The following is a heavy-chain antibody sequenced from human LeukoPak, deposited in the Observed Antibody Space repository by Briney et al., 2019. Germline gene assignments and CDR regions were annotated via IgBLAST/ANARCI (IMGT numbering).Heavy chain of an antibody. CDR3: ARGRRVYSGSYSPFDY. J-gene: IGHJ4*02. V-gene: IGHV4-34*01. D-gene: IGHD1-26*01. Sequence: SETLSLTCAVYGGSFSGYYWSWIRQPPGKGLEWIGEINHSGSTNYNPSLKSRVTISVDTSNNQFSLKLSSVTAADTAVYYCARGRRVYSGSYSPFDYWGQGTLVTVSS. CDR1: GGSFSGYY. CDR2: INHSGST.